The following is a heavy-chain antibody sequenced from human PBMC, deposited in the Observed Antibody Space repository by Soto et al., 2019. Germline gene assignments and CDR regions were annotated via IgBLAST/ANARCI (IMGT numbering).Heavy chain of an antibody. Sequence: SETLSLTCTVSGGSISSYYWSWIRQPPGKGLKWIGYIYFRGTTKYNPSLKSRVTMSADTSKNQFSLKLNSVTAADTAVYYCARMNYYDTSGYPFDYWGQGMMVTV. CDR2: IYFRGTT. V-gene: IGHV4-59*01. CDR1: GGSISSYY. J-gene: IGHJ4*02. CDR3: ARMNYYDTSGYPFDY. D-gene: IGHD3-22*01.